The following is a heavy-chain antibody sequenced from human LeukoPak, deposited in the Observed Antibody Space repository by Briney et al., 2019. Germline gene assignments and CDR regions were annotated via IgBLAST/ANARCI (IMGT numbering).Heavy chain of an antibody. Sequence: GGSLRLSCAASGFTFSSYGMHWVRQAPGKGLEWVAVISYDGSNKYYADSAKGRFTISRDNSKNTLYLQMNSLRAEDTAVYYCAKETGTHGLDYWGQGTLVTVSS. CDR2: ISYDGSNK. CDR3: AKETGTHGLDY. V-gene: IGHV3-30*18. CDR1: GFTFSSYG. D-gene: IGHD1-14*01. J-gene: IGHJ4*02.